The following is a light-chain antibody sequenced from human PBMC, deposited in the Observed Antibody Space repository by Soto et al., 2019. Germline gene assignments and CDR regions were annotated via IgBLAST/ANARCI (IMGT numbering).Light chain of an antibody. Sequence: SYELTQPPSVSVSPGQTASITCSGEKLGEKYACWYQQKPGQSPVLVIYQDSKRPSGNPERFSGSNSGNTATLTISGTQAMDEADYYCQAWDSSTYVLGTGTKLTVL. CDR2: QDS. J-gene: IGLJ1*01. V-gene: IGLV3-1*01. CDR3: QAWDSSTYV. CDR1: KLGEKY.